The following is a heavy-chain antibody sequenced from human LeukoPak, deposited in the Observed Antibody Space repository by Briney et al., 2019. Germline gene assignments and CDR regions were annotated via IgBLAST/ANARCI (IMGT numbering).Heavy chain of an antibody. D-gene: IGHD2-2*01. V-gene: IGHV1-69*04. CDR2: IIPILGIA. Sequence: SVKVSCKASGGTFSSYAISWVRQAPGQGLEWMGRIIPILGIANYAQKFQGRVTITADKSTSTAYMELSSLRSEDTAVYYCASLGYCSSTSCYDPYYYYGMDVWGQGTTVTVSS. J-gene: IGHJ6*02. CDR3: ASLGYCSSTSCYDPYYYYGMDV. CDR1: GGTFSSYA.